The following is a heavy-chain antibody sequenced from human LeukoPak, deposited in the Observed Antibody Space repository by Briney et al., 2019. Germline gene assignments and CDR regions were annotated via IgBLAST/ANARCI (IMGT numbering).Heavy chain of an antibody. V-gene: IGHV4-59*01. CDR1: GGSISSYY. D-gene: IGHD1-14*01. J-gene: IGHJ6*03. CDR2: IYYSGST. Sequence: SETLSLTCAVSGGSISSYYWSWIRQPPGKGLEWIGYIYYSGSTNYNPSLKSRVTISVDTSKNQFSLKLSSVTAADTAGYYCARGYLYYYYMDVWGKGTTVTVSS. CDR3: ARGYLYYYYMDV.